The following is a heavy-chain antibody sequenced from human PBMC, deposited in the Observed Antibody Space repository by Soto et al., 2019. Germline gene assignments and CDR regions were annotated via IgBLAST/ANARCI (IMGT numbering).Heavy chain of an antibody. CDR2: IYPGDSDA. V-gene: IGHV5-51*01. J-gene: IGHJ6*02. D-gene: IGHD3-10*01. CDR3: ARPRSGSYRLDYYGMDV. Sequence: GASLKISCKGSGYSFTNYWIAWVRQMPGKGLEWMGIIYPGDSDARYSPSFQGQVTISADKSINTAYLQWSSLKASDTAMYYCARPRSGSYRLDYYGMDVWGQGTTVTVSS. CDR1: GYSFTNYW.